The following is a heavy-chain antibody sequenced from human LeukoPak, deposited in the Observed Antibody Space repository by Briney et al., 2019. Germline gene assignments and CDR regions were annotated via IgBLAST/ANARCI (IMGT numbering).Heavy chain of an antibody. D-gene: IGHD3-16*01. CDR2: IIPIFGTA. CDR3: ARDSLGEMYGGRPIEGYYFDY. CDR1: GGTFSSYA. Sequence: SSMKVSCKASGGTFSSYAISWVRQAPGQGLEWMGGIIPIFGTANYAQKFQGRVTITADESTSTAYMELSSLRSEDTAVYYCARDSLGEMYGGRPIEGYYFDYWGQGTLVTVSS. V-gene: IGHV1-69*01. J-gene: IGHJ4*02.